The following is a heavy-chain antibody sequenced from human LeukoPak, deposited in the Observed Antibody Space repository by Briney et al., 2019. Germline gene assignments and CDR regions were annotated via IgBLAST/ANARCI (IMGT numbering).Heavy chain of an antibody. CDR1: GGSITNYY. V-gene: IGHV4-59*01. Sequence: NPSETLSLTCTVSGGSITNYYWTWIRQPPGKGLEWIGYIYAGANAEYSPFLRSRVTISVDTPKNQFSLNLKSATAADTAVYYCARGGLYANIRYDYWGQGALVAVSS. D-gene: IGHD3/OR15-3a*01. CDR2: IYAGANA. J-gene: IGHJ4*02. CDR3: ARGGLYANIRYDY.